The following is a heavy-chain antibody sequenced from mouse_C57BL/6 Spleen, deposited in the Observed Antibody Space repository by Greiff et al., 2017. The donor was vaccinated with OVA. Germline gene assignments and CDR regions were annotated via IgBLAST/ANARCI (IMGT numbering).Heavy chain of an antibody. V-gene: IGHV1-81*01. CDR3: ARGEVTGTRGFDY. CDR2: IYPRSGNT. Sequence: VQLKESGAELARPGASVKLSCKASGYTFTSYGISWVKQRTGQGLEWIGEIYPRSGNTYYNEKFKGKATLTADKSSSTAYMELRSLTSEDSAVYFCARGEVTGTRGFDYWGQGTTLTVSS. CDR1: GYTFTSYG. J-gene: IGHJ2*01. D-gene: IGHD4-1*01.